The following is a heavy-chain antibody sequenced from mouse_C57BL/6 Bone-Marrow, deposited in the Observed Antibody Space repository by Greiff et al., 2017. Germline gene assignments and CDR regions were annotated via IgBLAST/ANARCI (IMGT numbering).Heavy chain of an antibody. V-gene: IGHV3-6*01. Sequence: EVQLQESGPGLVKPSQSLSLTCSVTGYSITSGYYWNWIRQFPGNKLEWMGYISYDGSNNYNPSLKNRISITRDTSKNQFFLKLNSVTTEDTATYDCARDSSGYVILDYWGQGTTLTVSS. CDR2: ISYDGSN. D-gene: IGHD3-2*02. CDR1: GYSITSGYY. J-gene: IGHJ2*01. CDR3: ARDSSGYVILDY.